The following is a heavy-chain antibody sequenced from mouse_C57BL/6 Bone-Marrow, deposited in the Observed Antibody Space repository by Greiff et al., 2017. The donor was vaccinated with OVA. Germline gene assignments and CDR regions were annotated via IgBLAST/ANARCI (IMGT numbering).Heavy chain of an antibody. J-gene: IGHJ2*01. Sequence: VQRQQSGAELVKPGPSFNLSCKASGYTFTSYWMHWVKQRPGRGLEWIGRIDPNSGGTKYNEKFKSKATLTVDKPSSTAYMQLSSLTSEDSAVYYCARGSFDYWGQGTTLTASS. CDR1: GYTFTSYW. CDR3: ARGSFDY. CDR2: IDPNSGGT. V-gene: IGHV1-72*01.